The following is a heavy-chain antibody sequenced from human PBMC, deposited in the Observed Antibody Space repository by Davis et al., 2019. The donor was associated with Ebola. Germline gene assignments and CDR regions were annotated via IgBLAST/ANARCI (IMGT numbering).Heavy chain of an antibody. CDR1: GGSISSYY. J-gene: IGHJ4*02. V-gene: IGHV4-34*01. D-gene: IGHD3-9*01. Sequence: SETLSLTCTVSGGSISSYYWSWIRQPPGKGLEWIGEINHSGSTNYNPSLKSRVTISVDTSKNQFSLKLSSVTAADTAVYYCARGHLYYDILTGYSPFDYWGQGTLVTVSS. CDR2: INHSGST. CDR3: ARGHLYYDILTGYSPFDY.